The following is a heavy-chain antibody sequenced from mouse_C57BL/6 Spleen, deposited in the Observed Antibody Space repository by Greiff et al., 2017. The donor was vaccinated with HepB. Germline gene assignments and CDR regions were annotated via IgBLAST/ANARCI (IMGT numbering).Heavy chain of an antibody. CDR2: ISYDGSN. CDR1: GYSITSGYY. CDR3: AREDYGSSSFAY. J-gene: IGHJ3*01. Sequence: EVKLMESGPGLVKPSQSLSLTCSVTGYSITSGYYWNWIRQFPGNKLEWMGYISYDGSNNYNPSLKNRISITRDTSKNQCFLKLNSVTTEDTATYYCAREDYGSSSFAYWGQGTLVTVSA. V-gene: IGHV3-6*01. D-gene: IGHD1-1*01.